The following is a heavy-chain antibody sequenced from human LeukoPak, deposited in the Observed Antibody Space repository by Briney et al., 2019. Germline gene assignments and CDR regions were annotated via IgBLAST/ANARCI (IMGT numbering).Heavy chain of an antibody. J-gene: IGHJ4*02. CDR2: IYYSGST. Sequence: PSQTLSPTCTVSGGSISSGDYYWSWIRQPPGKGLEWIGYIYYSGSTYYNPSLKSRVTISVDTSKNQFSLKLNSVTAADTAVYYCAREKGLGLTLGEARPPDYWGQGTLVTVSS. CDR3: AREKGLGLTLGEARPPDY. D-gene: IGHD6-6*01. V-gene: IGHV4-30-4*08. CDR1: GGSISSGDYY.